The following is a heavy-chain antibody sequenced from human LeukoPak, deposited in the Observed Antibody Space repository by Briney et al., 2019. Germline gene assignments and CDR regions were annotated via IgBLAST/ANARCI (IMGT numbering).Heavy chain of an antibody. CDR1: GGSFSGYY. CDR3: VRGYSYGYY. Sequence: SETLSLTCAVYGGSFSGYYWSWIRQPPGKGLEWIGEINHSGSTNYNPSLKSRVTISVDTSKNQFSLKLSSVTAADTAVYYCVRGYSYGYYWGQGTLVTVSS. D-gene: IGHD5-18*01. CDR2: INHSGST. J-gene: IGHJ4*02. V-gene: IGHV4-34*01.